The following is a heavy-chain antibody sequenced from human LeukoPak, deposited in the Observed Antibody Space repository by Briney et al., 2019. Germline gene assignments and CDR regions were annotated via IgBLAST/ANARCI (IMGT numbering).Heavy chain of an antibody. CDR2: IYYSGST. Sequence: SETLSLTCTVSGGSISSSSYYWGWIRQPPGKGLEWIGSIYYSGSTYYNPSLKSRVTISVDTSKNQFSLQLSSVTAADTAVYYCARRPPVKSSVSEGSGYVDYWGQGTLVTVSS. D-gene: IGHD6-19*01. CDR1: GGSISSSSYY. V-gene: IGHV4-39*01. CDR3: ARRPPVKSSVSEGSGYVDY. J-gene: IGHJ4*02.